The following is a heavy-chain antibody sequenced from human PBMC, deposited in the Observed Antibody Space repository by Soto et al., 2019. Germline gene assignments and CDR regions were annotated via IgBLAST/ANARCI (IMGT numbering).Heavy chain of an antibody. CDR2: IYHSGST. Sequence: KASETLSLTCAVSGGSISSGGYSWSWIRQPPGKGLEWIGYIYHSGSTYYNPSLKTRVTISVDRSKNQFSLKLSSVTAADTAVYYCAREPMARRQGGFDPWGQGTLVTVSS. V-gene: IGHV4-30-2*01. CDR3: AREPMARRQGGFDP. J-gene: IGHJ5*02. D-gene: IGHD3-10*01. CDR1: GGSISSGGYS.